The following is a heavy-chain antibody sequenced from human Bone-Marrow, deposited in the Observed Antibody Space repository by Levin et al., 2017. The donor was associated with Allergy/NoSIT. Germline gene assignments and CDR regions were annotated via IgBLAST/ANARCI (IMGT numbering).Heavy chain of an antibody. CDR2: IYYSGTT. Sequence: PSETLSLTCSVSGGSINSDIYYWGWIRQPPGKGLEWIASIYYSGTTYYNPSLKSRVSISVDTSKNHFSLKLSSVTAADTAVYYCARQIRYCSGGSCYFGAPDFDYWGQGTLLTVSS. CDR1: GGSINSDIYY. CDR3: ARQIRYCSGGSCYFGAPDFDY. D-gene: IGHD2-15*01. V-gene: IGHV4-39*07. J-gene: IGHJ4*02.